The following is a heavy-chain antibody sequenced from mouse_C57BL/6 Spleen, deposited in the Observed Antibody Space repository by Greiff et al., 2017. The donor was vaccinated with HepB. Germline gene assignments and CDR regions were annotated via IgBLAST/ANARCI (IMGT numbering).Heavy chain of an antibody. Sequence: VQLQQSGAELMKPGASVKLSCKATGYTFTGYWIEWVKQRPGHGLKWIGEILPGSGSTNYNEKFKGKATFTADTSSNTAYLQLSSLTTEDSAIYYCAGTAQATENDAMDYWGQGTSVTVSS. CDR1: GYTFTGYW. CDR2: ILPGSGST. D-gene: IGHD3-2*02. J-gene: IGHJ4*01. V-gene: IGHV1-9*01. CDR3: AGTAQATENDAMDY.